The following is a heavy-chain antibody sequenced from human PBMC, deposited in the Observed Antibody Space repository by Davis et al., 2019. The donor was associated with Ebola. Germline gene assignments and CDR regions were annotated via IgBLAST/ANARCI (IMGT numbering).Heavy chain of an antibody. Sequence: GGSLRLSCAASGFAFSNYWMSWVRQAPGKGLEWVANIKQDGSEKYYVDSVKGRFTVSRDNSKNTLYLQMNSLRTEDTAVYYCARYITIKNWFDPWGQGTLVTVSS. J-gene: IGHJ5*02. CDR1: GFAFSNYW. CDR3: ARYITIKNWFDP. V-gene: IGHV3-7*01. D-gene: IGHD3-3*01. CDR2: IKQDGSEK.